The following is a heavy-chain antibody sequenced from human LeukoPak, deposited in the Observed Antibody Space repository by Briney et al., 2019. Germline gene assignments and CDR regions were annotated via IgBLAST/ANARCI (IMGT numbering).Heavy chain of an antibody. J-gene: IGHJ4*02. CDR2: TYYRSKWYN. V-gene: IGHV6-1*01. Sequence: SQTLSLTCGISGDSVSSNTAAWNWIRQSASRGLEWLGRTYYRSKWYNNYAVSVKSRITISSDSSKNQVSLQLNSVSPEDTAMYYCARENSRGRFDYWGQGTLVTVSS. CDR3: ARENSRGRFDY. D-gene: IGHD4-11*01. CDR1: GDSVSSNTAA.